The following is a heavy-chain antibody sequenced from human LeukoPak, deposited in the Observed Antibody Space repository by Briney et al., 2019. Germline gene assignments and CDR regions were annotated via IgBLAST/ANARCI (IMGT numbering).Heavy chain of an antibody. J-gene: IGHJ6*03. V-gene: IGHV4-4*07. Sequence: SETLSLTCTVSGGSISSYYWSWIRQPAGKGLEWIGRIYTSGSTNYNPSLKGRVTMSVDTSKNQFSLKLSSVTAADTAVYYCARDLGSGWYVGYYYYYMDVWGKGTTVTVSS. CDR1: GGSISSYY. D-gene: IGHD6-19*01. CDR2: IYTSGST. CDR3: ARDLGSGWYVGYYYYYMDV.